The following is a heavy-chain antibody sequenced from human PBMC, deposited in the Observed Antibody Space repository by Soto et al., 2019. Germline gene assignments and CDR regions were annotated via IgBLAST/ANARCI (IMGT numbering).Heavy chain of an antibody. CDR1: GFTFSSYW. CDR3: ARSPRTAYYYDSSGYLDY. V-gene: IGHV3-74*01. J-gene: IGHJ4*02. Sequence: PGGSLRLSCAASGFTFSSYWMHWVRQAPGKGLVWVSRINSDGSSTSYADSVKGRFTISRDNAKNTLYLQMNSLRAEDTAVYYCARSPRTAYYYDSSGYLDYWGQGTLVTVSS. D-gene: IGHD3-22*01. CDR2: INSDGSST.